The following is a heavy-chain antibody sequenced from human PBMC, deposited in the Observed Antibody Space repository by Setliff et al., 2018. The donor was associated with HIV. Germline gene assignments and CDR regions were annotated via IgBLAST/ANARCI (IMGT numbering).Heavy chain of an antibody. CDR2: ISSSSYYI. Sequence: PGGSRRLSCAASGFTFSSYTMNWVRQAPGKGLEWVSSISSSSYYIYYADSVKGRFTISRDNAKNSLFLQMNSLRAEDTAVYYCASIELAAMVPVDYWGQGTLVTVSS. CDR3: ASIELAAMVPVDY. D-gene: IGHD5-18*01. CDR1: GFTFSSYT. V-gene: IGHV3-21*01. J-gene: IGHJ4*02.